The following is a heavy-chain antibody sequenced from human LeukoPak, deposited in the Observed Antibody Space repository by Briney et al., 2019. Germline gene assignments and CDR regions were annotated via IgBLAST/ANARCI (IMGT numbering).Heavy chain of an antibody. J-gene: IGHJ4*02. CDR2: IYYSGST. D-gene: IGHD1-1*01. Sequence: PSETLSLTCTVSGGSINSYYWSWIRQPPGKGLEWIGYIYYSGSTNYNPSLKSRVTISVDTSKNQFSLKLSPVTAADMAVYYCAIGATDTPYYFDYWGQGTLVTVSS. V-gene: IGHV4-59*08. CDR1: GGSINSYY. CDR3: AIGATDTPYYFDY.